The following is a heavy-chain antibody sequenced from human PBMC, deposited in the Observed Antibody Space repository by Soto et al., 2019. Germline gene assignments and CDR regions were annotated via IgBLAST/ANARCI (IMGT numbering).Heavy chain of an antibody. Sequence: QVQLQESGPGLVKPSQTLSLTCTVSGVSISSGGYYWSWIRQHPGKGLEWIGYIYYSGSTDYNTSLKRRVTISVDTSKNQVSLKLSSVTAADTTVYYCARVLIAMVRGVIINWFDPWGQGNLVTVSS. CDR2: IYYSGST. CDR3: ARVLIAMVRGVIINWFDP. V-gene: IGHV4-31*03. J-gene: IGHJ5*02. CDR1: GVSISSGGYY. D-gene: IGHD3-10*01.